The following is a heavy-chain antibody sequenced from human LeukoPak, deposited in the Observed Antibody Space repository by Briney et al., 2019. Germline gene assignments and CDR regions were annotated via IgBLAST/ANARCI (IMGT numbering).Heavy chain of an antibody. D-gene: IGHD3-16*01. J-gene: IGHJ4*02. V-gene: IGHV4-59*08. CDR3: ARRLWGGKIDY. CDR2: IYYSGST. CDR1: GGSISSYY. Sequence: SETLSPTCTVSGGSISSYYWSWIRQPPGKGLEWIGYIYYSGSTNYNPSLKSRVTISVDTSKNQFSLKLSSVTAADTAVYYCARRLWGGKIDYWGQGTLVTVSS.